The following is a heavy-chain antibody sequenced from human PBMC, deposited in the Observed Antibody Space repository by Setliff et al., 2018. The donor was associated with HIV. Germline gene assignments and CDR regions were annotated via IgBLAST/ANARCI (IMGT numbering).Heavy chain of an antibody. J-gene: IGHJ4*02. V-gene: IGHV4-34*01. D-gene: IGHD5-12*01. Sequence: SETLSLTCAVYGASFSDYSWSWIRQPPGKGLEWIGEINHSGSTNYNPSLKTRVTISVDTSKNQFSLKLTSVTAADAAVYYCAKSPGFTGYGGSGWGQGTLVTVSS. CDR2: INHSGST. CDR1: GASFSDYS. CDR3: AKSPGFTGYGGSG.